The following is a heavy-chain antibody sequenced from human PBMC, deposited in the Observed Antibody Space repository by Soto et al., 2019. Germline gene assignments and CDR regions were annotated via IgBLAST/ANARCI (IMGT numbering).Heavy chain of an antibody. Sequence: QVQLVQSGAEVKKPGSSVKVSCKASGGTFSSYAISWVRQAPGQGLEWMGGIIPIFGTANYAQKFQGRVTITADESTRTAYMERSSLRSEDTAVYYCAADNFAAQLRNYYYGMDVWGQGTTVTVSS. CDR3: AADNFAAQLRNYYYGMDV. CDR1: GGTFSSYA. J-gene: IGHJ6*02. D-gene: IGHD1-1*01. V-gene: IGHV1-69*01. CDR2: IIPIFGTA.